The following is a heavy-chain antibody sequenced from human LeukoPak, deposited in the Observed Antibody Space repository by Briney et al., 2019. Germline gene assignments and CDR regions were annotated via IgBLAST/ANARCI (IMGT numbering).Heavy chain of an antibody. CDR2: IYHGGST. Sequence: PSETLSLTCAVSGYSISSGYYWGWIGQPPGRGLEWIGSIYHGGSTYYNPSLRSRVTISVDTSKNQFSLKLSSVTAADTAVYYCARICSSTSCLGSFDYWGQGTLVIVSS. D-gene: IGHD2-2*01. CDR3: ARICSSTSCLGSFDY. CDR1: GYSISSGYY. J-gene: IGHJ4*02. V-gene: IGHV4-38-2*01.